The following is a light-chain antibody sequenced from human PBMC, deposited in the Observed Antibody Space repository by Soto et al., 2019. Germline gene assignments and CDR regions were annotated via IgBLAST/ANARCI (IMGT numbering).Light chain of an antibody. CDR3: SSYTSDSNHYV. CDR2: ECS. V-gene: IGLV2-14*01. Sequence: QSVLAQPASVSGSSGQSITIYCTGTSSDVGGCNYVSWYQLPAGRASKLIISECSNRPSRASFRFSGSNVGKTASLIIVRLQTEDEADYFCSSYTSDSNHYVFGTGTKVTVL. CDR1: SSDVGGCNY. J-gene: IGLJ1*01.